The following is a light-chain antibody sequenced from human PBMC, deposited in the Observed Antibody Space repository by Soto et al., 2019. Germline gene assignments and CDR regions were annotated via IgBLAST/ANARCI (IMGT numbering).Light chain of an antibody. Sequence: QSVLTQPPSVSAAPGQKIIISCSGSSSNLGTYYVSWYHQLPGTAPKVVIYDTYQRLSGIPDRVSGSKSGTSATLGITGLQTGDEADYYCATWDSSLSSYVFGTGTKLTVL. J-gene: IGLJ1*01. CDR1: SSNLGTYY. V-gene: IGLV1-51*01. CDR2: DTY. CDR3: ATWDSSLSSYV.